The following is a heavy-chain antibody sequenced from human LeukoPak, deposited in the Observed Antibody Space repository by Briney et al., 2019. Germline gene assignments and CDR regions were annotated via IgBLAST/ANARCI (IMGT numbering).Heavy chain of an antibody. CDR2: IHSDGTT. D-gene: IGHD3-16*01. J-gene: IGHJ4*02. V-gene: IGHV4-4*09. Sequence: SETLSLTCSVSGGFLTNYYWGWIRQPAGKGLEFIGYIHSDGTTNFDSSLQSRVAISLDPSKIQFSLRLYSVTAADTALYFCARLNFRGGEALHFDSWGQGALVIVSS. CDR1: GGFLTNYY. CDR3: ARLNFRGGEALHFDS.